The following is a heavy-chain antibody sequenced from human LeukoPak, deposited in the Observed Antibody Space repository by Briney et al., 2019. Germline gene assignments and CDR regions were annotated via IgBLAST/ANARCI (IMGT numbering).Heavy chain of an antibody. CDR2: IYPGDSDT. D-gene: IGHD6-6*01. V-gene: IGHV5-51*01. CDR3: ARRNKQLALDY. CDR1: GYSLTSYW. Sequence: GGSLKISCKGSGYSLTSYWIGWVRQVPGKGLEWMGIIYPGDSDTRYSPSFQGQVTISADKSISTAYLQWSSLKASDTAMYYCARRNKQLALDYWGQGTLVTVSS. J-gene: IGHJ4*02.